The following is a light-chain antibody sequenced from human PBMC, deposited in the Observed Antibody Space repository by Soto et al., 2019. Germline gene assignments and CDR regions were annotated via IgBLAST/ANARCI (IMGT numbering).Light chain of an antibody. CDR2: GVS. CDR3: CSYRSTTAIV. J-gene: IGLJ2*01. Sequence: QSVLTQPASVSGSPGQSITISCTPTSSDLDPYNYVSWYQQFPGKAPKLILYGVSHRPSGVSNRFSGSKFGNTVSLTISGLQAEDEADYFCCSYRSTTAIVFGGGTKVTVL. V-gene: IGLV2-14*01. CDR1: SSDLDPYNY.